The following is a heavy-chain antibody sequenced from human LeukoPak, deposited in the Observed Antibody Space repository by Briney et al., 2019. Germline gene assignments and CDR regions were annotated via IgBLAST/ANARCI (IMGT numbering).Heavy chain of an antibody. J-gene: IGHJ5*02. CDR3: AREGVVVAATGWFDP. CDR1: GFTVSSNY. Sequence: GGSLRLSCAASGFTVSSNYMSWVRQAPGKGLEWVSVIYSGGSTYYADSVKGRFTISRDNSKNTLYLQMNSLRAEDTAVYYCAREGVVVAATGWFDPWGQGTLVTVSS. D-gene: IGHD2-15*01. V-gene: IGHV3-53*01. CDR2: IYSGGST.